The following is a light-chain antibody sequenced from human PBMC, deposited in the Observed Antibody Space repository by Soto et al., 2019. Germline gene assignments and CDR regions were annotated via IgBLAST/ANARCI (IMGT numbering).Light chain of an antibody. J-gene: IGLJ2*01. CDR1: SSDVGGYNY. V-gene: IGLV2-11*01. CDR2: DVS. Sequence: QSVLTQPRSVSGSPGQSVTISCTGTSSDVGGYNYVSWYLHHPGKAPKLMIYDVSKRPSGVPDRFSGSKSGNTASLTISGLQAEDEADYYCSSYTGSYVLFGGGTKLTVL. CDR3: SSYTGSYVL.